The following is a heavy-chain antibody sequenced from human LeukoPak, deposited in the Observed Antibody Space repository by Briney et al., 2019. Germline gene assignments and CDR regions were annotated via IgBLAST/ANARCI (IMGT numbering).Heavy chain of an antibody. CDR1: GFTSRDYY. J-gene: IGHJ4*02. V-gene: IGHV3-11*04. CDR2: ISPSGSDI. Sequence: GGSLRLSCAASGFTSRDYYMNWIRQPPGKGLEWISYISPSGSDIYYADSLKGRFTISRDNANNSLFLQMNSLRAEDTAVYYCVRDRWSSSWSSGFDYWGQGTLVTVSS. D-gene: IGHD6-13*01. CDR3: VRDRWSSSWSSGFDY.